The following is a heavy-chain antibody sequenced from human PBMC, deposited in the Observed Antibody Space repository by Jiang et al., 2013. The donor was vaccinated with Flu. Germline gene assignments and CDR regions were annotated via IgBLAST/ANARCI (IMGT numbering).Heavy chain of an antibody. CDR2: ISYDGSNK. CDR3: AKDLRFLEWPDY. J-gene: IGHJ4*02. V-gene: IGHV3-30*18. Sequence: ASGFSFSSYGMHWVRQAPGKGLEWVAVISYDGSNKYYADSVKGRFIISRDTSKNTLYLQMNSLRAEDTAVYYCAKDLRFLEWPDYWGQGTLVTVSS. D-gene: IGHD3-3*01. CDR1: GFSFSSYG.